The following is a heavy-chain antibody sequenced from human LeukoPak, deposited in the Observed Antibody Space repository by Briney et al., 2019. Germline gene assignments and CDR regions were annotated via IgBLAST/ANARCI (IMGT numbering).Heavy chain of an antibody. D-gene: IGHD3-10*01. CDR1: GYTFTSYG. V-gene: IGHV1-8*02. CDR3: ARSSLWFGESNFDY. Sequence: ASVKVSCKASGYTFTSYGINWVRQATGQGLEWMGWMNPNSGNTGYAQKFQGRVTMTRNTSISTAYMELSSLRSEDTAVYYCARSSLWFGESNFDYWGQGTLVTVSS. J-gene: IGHJ4*02. CDR2: MNPNSGNT.